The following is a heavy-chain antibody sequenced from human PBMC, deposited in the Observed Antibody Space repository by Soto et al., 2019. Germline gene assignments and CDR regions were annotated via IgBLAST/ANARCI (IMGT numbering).Heavy chain of an antibody. V-gene: IGHV3-11*05. CDR3: VGLRSY. CDR2: ISGSSSNT. D-gene: IGHD3-10*01. Sequence: VQLVESGGGWVKPGGSLRLSCAASGFTFSDYYMSWVRQAPGKGLEWVSYISGSSSNTNYADSVKGRFTISRDNAKNSLYLQMYNLRAEDTAVYFCVGLRSYWGQGTLVTVSS. CDR1: GFTFSDYY. J-gene: IGHJ4*02.